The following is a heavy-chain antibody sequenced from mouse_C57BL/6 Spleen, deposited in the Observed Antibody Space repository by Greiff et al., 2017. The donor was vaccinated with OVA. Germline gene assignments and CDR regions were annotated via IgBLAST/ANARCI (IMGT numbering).Heavy chain of an antibody. J-gene: IGHJ4*01. CDR2: IWRGGST. Sequence: QVQLQQSGPGLVQPSQCLSITCTVSGFSLTSYGVHWVRQSPGKGLEWLGVIWRGGSTAYNAAFMSRLSITKDNSKSQVFFKMNSLQADDTAIYYCAKRDLPSYAMDYWGQGTSVTVSS. CDR3: AKRDLPSYAMDY. V-gene: IGHV2-5*01. D-gene: IGHD5-1*01. CDR1: GFSLTSYG.